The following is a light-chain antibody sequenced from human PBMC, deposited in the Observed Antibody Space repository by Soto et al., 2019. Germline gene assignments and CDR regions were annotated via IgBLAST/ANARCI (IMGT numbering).Light chain of an antibody. V-gene: IGLV2-18*02. CDR1: SSDVGGSNG. Sequence: QSALTQPPSVSGSPGQSVAISCTGTSSDVGGSNGVSWYQQPPGTAPKLMIYDVSNRPSGVPDRFSGSKSGNTASLTISGLQAEDEGAYYCSSYTSSSTYVFGTGTKVTV. CDR3: SSYTSSSTYV. CDR2: DVS. J-gene: IGLJ1*01.